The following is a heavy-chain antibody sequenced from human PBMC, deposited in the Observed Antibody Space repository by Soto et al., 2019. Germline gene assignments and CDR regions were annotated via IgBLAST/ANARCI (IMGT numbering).Heavy chain of an antibody. Sequence: QVHLVQSGGGLVKPGGSLRLSCEASGLSFRDFYMAWIRQAPGKGLEWVAFIGPSDTGIYYAESVKGRFTISRDNAKDSLFLQMKSLKGEDTAIYYCASDLRAFGVASRFDPWGQGTLVTVSS. J-gene: IGHJ5*02. CDR3: ASDLRAFGVASRFDP. CDR1: GLSFRDFY. V-gene: IGHV3-11*01. CDR2: IGPSDTGI. D-gene: IGHD2-21*01.